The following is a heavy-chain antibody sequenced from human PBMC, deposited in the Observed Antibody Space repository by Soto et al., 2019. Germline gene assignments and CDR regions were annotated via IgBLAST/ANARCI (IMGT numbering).Heavy chain of an antibody. J-gene: IGHJ3*02. D-gene: IGHD2-15*01. Sequence: GASVKVSCTASGYTFTSYGISWVRQAPGQGLEWMGWISAYNGNTNYAQKLQGRVTMTTDTSTSTAYMELRSLRSDDTAVYYCARRVVVAATPAFDIWGQGTMVTVSS. V-gene: IGHV1-18*01. CDR2: ISAYNGNT. CDR1: GYTFTSYG. CDR3: ARRVVVAATPAFDI.